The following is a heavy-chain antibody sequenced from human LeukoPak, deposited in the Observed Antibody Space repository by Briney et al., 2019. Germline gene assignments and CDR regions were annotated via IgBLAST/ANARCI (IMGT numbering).Heavy chain of an antibody. CDR2: ISSSGSTI. CDR3: ARAVEMATIGDAFDI. V-gene: IGHV3-48*03. CDR1: GFTFSSYE. J-gene: IGHJ3*02. D-gene: IGHD5-24*01. Sequence: GSLRLSCAASGFTFSSYEMNWVRQAPGKGLEWVSYISSSGSTIYYADSVKGRFTISRDNAKNSLYLQMNSLRAEDTALYYCARAVEMATIGDAFDIWGQGTMVSVSS.